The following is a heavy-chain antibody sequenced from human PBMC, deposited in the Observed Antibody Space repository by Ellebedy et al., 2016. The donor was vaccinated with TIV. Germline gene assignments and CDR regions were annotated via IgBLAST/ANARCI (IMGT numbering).Heavy chain of an antibody. V-gene: IGHV3-48*04. CDR3: VRERELLDP. J-gene: IGHJ5*02. CDR2: ITSSSSTI. D-gene: IGHD2-21*01. Sequence: GGSLRLSCVGSGFSFTSYSMNWVRQAPGKGLEWVSYITSSSSTIYYADSVKGRFTISRDNAKKSLYLQMSSLRVEDTGVYYCVRERELLDPWGQGTLVTVSS. CDR1: GFSFTSYS.